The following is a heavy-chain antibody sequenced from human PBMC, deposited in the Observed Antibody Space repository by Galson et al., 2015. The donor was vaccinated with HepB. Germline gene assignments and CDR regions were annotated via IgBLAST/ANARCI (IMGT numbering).Heavy chain of an antibody. Sequence: SCKASGSNFATYAIHWVRQAPGQGLEWMGLIHLSNGATNHTQSLQGRVTMTTDTSTTTVYMDLSSLRPEDTAFYFCARGLYRSGWSFDYWGQGTLVTVSS. V-gene: IGHV1-46*01. CDR1: GSNFATYA. CDR2: IHLSNGAT. D-gene: IGHD6-19*01. CDR3: ARGLYRSGWSFDY. J-gene: IGHJ4*02.